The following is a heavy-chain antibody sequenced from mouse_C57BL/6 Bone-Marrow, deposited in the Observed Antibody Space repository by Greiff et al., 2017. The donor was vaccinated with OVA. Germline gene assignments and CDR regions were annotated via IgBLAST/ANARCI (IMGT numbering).Heavy chain of an antibody. D-gene: IGHD2-4*01. CDR1: GFSLSTSGMG. Sequence: VKLMESGPGILQSSQTLSLTCSFSGFSLSTSGMGVSWIRQPSGKGLEWLAHIYWDDDKRYNPSLKSRLTISKDTSRNQVFLKVTSVDTADTATYYCDRDYDYVYWYFDVWGTGTTVTVSS. J-gene: IGHJ1*03. CDR3: DRDYDYVYWYFDV. CDR2: IYWDDDK. V-gene: IGHV8-12*01.